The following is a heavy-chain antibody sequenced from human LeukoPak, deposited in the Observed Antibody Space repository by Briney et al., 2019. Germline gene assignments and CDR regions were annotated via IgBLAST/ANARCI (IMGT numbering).Heavy chain of an antibody. Sequence: SETLSLTCAIYGGSFSGYYWSWLRQPPGKGLEWIGEINHSGSTNYNPSLKSRVTISVDTSKNQFSLKLSSVTAADTAVYYCARGLHGRVDTATYYFDYWGQGTLVTVSS. D-gene: IGHD5-18*01. J-gene: IGHJ4*02. CDR1: GGSFSGYY. CDR3: ARGLHGRVDTATYYFDY. CDR2: INHSGST. V-gene: IGHV4-34*01.